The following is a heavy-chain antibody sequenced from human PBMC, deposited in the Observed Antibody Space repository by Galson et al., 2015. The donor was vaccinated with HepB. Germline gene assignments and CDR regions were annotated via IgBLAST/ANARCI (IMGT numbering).Heavy chain of an antibody. J-gene: IGHJ6*02. V-gene: IGHV3-30-3*01. D-gene: IGHD5-24*01. CDR3: ASGIPRDGYTYSYYYYDTLDV. Sequence: SLRLSCAGSGFNFDTYALLWVRQAPGKGLEWLAVISYDGGNIYFADSVKGRFTISRDNSRNTVFLQMTSLRPEDTANYYCASGIPRDGYTYSYYYYDTLDVWGHGTKVTVSS. CDR1: GFNFDTYA. CDR2: ISYDGGNI.